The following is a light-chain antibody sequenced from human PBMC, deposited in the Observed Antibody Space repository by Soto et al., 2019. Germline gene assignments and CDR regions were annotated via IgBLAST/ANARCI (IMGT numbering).Light chain of an antibody. Sequence: DIQMTQSPSTLSASVGDRVTITCRASQSISSWLAWYQQKPGKAPKLLIYGASTLQSGVPSRFSGSGSGTEFTLTISSLQPDDFAVYYCQQRSNWPDLVTFGQGTRLEI. CDR1: QSISSW. V-gene: IGKV1-5*01. J-gene: IGKJ5*01. CDR2: GAS. CDR3: QQRSNWPDLVT.